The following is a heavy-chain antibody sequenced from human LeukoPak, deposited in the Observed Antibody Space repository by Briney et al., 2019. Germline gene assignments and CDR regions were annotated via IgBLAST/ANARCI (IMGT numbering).Heavy chain of an antibody. CDR2: ISGSGGST. CDR3: AKGLLYQLLLLTTVTPGFDY. J-gene: IGHJ4*02. Sequence: PGGSLRLSCAASGFTFSSYAMSWVRQAPGKGLEWVSAISGSGGSTYYADSVKGRFTISRDNSKNTLYLQMNSLRAEDTAVYYCAKGLLYQLLLLTTVTPGFDYWGQGTLVTVSS. D-gene: IGHD2-2*01. CDR1: GFTFSSYA. V-gene: IGHV3-23*01.